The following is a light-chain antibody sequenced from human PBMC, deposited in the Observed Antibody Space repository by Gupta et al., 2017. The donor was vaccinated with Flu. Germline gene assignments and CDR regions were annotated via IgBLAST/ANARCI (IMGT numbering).Light chain of an antibody. Sequence: DFQMTQSPSSLSASVGDRVIITCRASQSISNSLGWYQQKPEKAPKSLIYGASSLQNGVPSRFSGSGFGTEFTLTISSLQPEDFGIYYCQQYSESPFTFGQGTQLEIK. J-gene: IGKJ5*01. CDR3: QQYSESPFT. V-gene: IGKV1D-16*01. CDR1: QSISNS. CDR2: GAS.